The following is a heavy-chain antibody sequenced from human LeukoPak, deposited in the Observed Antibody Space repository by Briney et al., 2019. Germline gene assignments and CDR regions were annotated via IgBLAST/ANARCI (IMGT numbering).Heavy chain of an antibody. D-gene: IGHD6-6*01. J-gene: IGHJ4*02. V-gene: IGHV3-23*01. Sequence: GGSLRLSCAASGFTFSSYAMSWVRQAPGKGLEWVSAISGSGGSTYYADSVKGRFTISRDNTKNSLYLQMDSLRVEDTAVYYCAREGIIAARLGGFDYWGQGTLVTVSS. CDR3: AREGIIAARLGGFDY. CDR1: GFTFSSYA. CDR2: ISGSGGST.